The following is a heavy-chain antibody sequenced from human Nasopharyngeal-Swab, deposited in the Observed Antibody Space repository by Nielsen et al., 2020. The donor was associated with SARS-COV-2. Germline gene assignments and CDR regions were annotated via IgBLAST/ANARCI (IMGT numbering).Heavy chain of an antibody. CDR2: IIPIFGTA. J-gene: IGHJ4*02. D-gene: IGHD6-19*01. Sequence: SMKVSCKASGGTFSSYAISWVRQAPGQGLEWMGGIIPIFGTANYAQKFQGRVTITADESTSTAYMELSSLRSEDTAVYYCASRPASVRAVAGATDYWGQGTLVTVSS. CDR1: GGTFSSYA. V-gene: IGHV1-69*13. CDR3: ASRPASVRAVAGATDY.